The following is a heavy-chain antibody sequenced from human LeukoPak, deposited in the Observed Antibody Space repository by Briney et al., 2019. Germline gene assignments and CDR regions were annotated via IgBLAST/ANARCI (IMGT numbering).Heavy chain of an antibody. D-gene: IGHD3-22*01. J-gene: IGHJ4*02. V-gene: IGHV4-39*01. CDR3: ARSGSSSGYLFDY. Sequence: SETLSLTCTVSGGSISSRSYYWGWIRQPPGKGLEWIGSVYYSGSTYYNPSLKSRVTISVDTSKNQFSLKLSSVTAADTAVYYCARSGSSSGYLFDYWGQGTLVSVSS. CDR2: VYYSGST. CDR1: GGSISSRSYY.